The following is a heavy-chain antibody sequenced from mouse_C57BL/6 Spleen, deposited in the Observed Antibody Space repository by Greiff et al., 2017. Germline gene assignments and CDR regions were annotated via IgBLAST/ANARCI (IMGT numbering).Heavy chain of an antibody. J-gene: IGHJ2*01. CDR1: GYAFTNYL. V-gene: IGHV1-54*01. CDR3: ARSGTLGPFDY. CDR2: INPGSGGT. D-gene: IGHD4-1*01. Sequence: LVESGAELVRPGTSVKVSCKASGYAFTNYLIEWVKQRPGQGLEWIGVINPGSGGTNYNEKFKGKATLTADKSSSTAYMQLSSLTSEDSAVYFCARSGTLGPFDYWGQGTTRTVSS.